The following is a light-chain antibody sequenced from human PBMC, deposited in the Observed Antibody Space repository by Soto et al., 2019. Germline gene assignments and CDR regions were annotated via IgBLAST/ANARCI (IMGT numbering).Light chain of an antibody. V-gene: IGLV2-11*01. CDR3: CSYAGGPEV. CDR1: SSDVGGYKY. CDR2: GVS. J-gene: IGLJ1*01. Sequence: QSALTQPRSVSGSPGQSVTISCTGTSSDVGGYKYVSWYQQKPGKAPKLIIYGVSRWPSGVPNRFYGSKSGNRASLTISGLQAEAEGDYYCCSYAGGPEVFGTGTKVTVL.